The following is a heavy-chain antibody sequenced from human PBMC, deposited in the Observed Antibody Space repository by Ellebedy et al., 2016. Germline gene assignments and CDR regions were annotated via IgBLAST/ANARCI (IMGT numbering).Heavy chain of an antibody. D-gene: IGHD2-2*01. CDR3: ARQGDIVVVPAATPMKAFDI. Sequence: GESLKISXKGSGYSFTSYWISWVRQMPGKGLEWMGRIDPSDSYTNYSPSFQGHVTISADKSISTAYLQWSSLKASDTAMYYCARQGDIVVVPAATPMKAFDIWGQGTMVTVSS. CDR2: IDPSDSYT. V-gene: IGHV5-10-1*01. J-gene: IGHJ3*02. CDR1: GYSFTSYW.